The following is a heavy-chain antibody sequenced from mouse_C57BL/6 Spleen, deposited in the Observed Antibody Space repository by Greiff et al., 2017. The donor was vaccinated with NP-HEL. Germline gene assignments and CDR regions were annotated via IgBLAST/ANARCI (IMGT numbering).Heavy chain of an antibody. CDR2: IYPGDGDT. V-gene: IGHV1-80*01. Sequence: VMLVESGAELVKPGASVKISCKASGYAFSSYWMNWVKQRPGKGLEWIGQIYPGDGDTNYNGKFKGKATLTADKSSSTAYMQLSSLTSEDSAVYFCARRDGGYAMDYWGQGTSVTVSS. D-gene: IGHD1-1*02. J-gene: IGHJ4*01. CDR3: ARRDGGYAMDY. CDR1: GYAFSSYW.